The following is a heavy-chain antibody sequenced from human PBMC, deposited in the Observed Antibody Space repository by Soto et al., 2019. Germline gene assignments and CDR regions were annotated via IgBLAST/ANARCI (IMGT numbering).Heavy chain of an antibody. CDR2: MNTNGGST. CDR3: VRDSLQWLVANYWYFDL. D-gene: IGHD6-19*01. CDR1: GFTFSRDA. J-gene: IGHJ2*01. Sequence: PGGSLRLSCSASGFTFSRDAMHWVRQPPGKGLEYVSAMNTNGGSTYYAESVKGRFTISRDNSKNTLFLQMSSLRVEDTAVYYCVRDSLQWLVANYWYFDLWGRGTLVTVSS. V-gene: IGHV3-64D*06.